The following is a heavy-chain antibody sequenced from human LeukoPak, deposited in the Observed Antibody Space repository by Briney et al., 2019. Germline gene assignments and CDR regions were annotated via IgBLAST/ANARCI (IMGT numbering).Heavy chain of an antibody. J-gene: IGHJ4*02. D-gene: IGHD7-27*01. CDR2: ISGSGEST. V-gene: IGHV3-23*01. CDR1: GFTFSSYA. CDR3: VREHWDFDY. Sequence: GGSLRLSCAASGFTFSSYAMTWVRQAPGKGLEWVSEISGSGESTYYGDSVKGRFTISRDNSKNTLYLQMNSLRAGDTAIYYCVREHWDFDYWGQGTLVTVSS.